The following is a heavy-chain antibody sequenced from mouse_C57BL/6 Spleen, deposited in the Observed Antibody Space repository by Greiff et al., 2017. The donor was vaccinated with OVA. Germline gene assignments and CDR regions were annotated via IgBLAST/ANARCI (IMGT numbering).Heavy chain of an antibody. V-gene: IGHV1-55*01. D-gene: IGHD1-1*01. Sequence: QVHVKQSGAELVKPGASVKMSCKASGYTFTSYWITWVKQRPRQGLEWIGDIYPGSGSTNYNEKFKSKATLTVDTSSSTAYMQLSSLTSEDSAVYYCAREGAYYYGSSLAYWGQGTLVTVSA. CDR3: AREGAYYYGSSLAY. CDR2: IYPGSGST. CDR1: GYTFTSYW. J-gene: IGHJ3*01.